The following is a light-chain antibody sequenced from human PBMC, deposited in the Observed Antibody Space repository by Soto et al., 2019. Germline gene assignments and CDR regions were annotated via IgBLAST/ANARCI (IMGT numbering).Light chain of an antibody. V-gene: IGLV2-23*02. Sequence: QSALTQPASVSGSPGQSITISCSGTTSDVGIYNLVSWYQQHPGKAPKLVIYEVDKRPSGVSNRFSGSRSGNTASLTISGIQSEDEADYYCSSDAGSRGVFGGGTKVTVL. CDR3: SSDAGSRGV. CDR2: EVD. CDR1: TSDVGIYNL. J-gene: IGLJ3*02.